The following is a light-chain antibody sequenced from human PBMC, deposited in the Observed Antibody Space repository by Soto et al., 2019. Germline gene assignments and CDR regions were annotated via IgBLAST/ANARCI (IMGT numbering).Light chain of an antibody. CDR3: QQYNNWPRRT. CDR1: QSVSSN. J-gene: IGKJ1*01. Sequence: EIVMTQSPATLSVSPGERATLSCRASQSVSSNLAWYQLKPGQAPRLLIYGASTRATGIPARFSGSGSGTECTLTIRSLQSEDFAVYYCQQYNNWPRRTFGQGTKVEIK. CDR2: GAS. V-gene: IGKV3-15*01.